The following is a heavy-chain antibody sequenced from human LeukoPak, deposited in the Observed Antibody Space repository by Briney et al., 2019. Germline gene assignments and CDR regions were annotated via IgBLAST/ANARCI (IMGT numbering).Heavy chain of an antibody. D-gene: IGHD6-19*01. CDR1: GFTFSSYN. CDR2: ISSSSGYI. CDR3: ARAPTFSGWFDY. V-gene: IGHV3-21*01. Sequence: GGSLRLSCAASGFTFSSYNMNWVRQAPGKGLEWVSSISSSSGYIYYADSLKSRFTISRDNAKSSLYLQMNSLRAEDTAVYYCARAPTFSGWFDYWGQGTLVTVSS. J-gene: IGHJ4*02.